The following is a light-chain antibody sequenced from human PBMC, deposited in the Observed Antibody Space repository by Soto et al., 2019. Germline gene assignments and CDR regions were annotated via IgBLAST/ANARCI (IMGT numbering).Light chain of an antibody. V-gene: IGKV1-33*01. CDR1: QDIRKY. Sequence: DNQMTQSPSSLSASVGDRVNITCQASQDIRKYLNWYQQKPGKAPKLLIFEVSHLQRGVPSRFSGSRSGTDFTFTISSLQSEDVATYYCQQYDSVPITFGGGTKVDFK. CDR2: EVS. CDR3: QQYDSVPIT. J-gene: IGKJ4*01.